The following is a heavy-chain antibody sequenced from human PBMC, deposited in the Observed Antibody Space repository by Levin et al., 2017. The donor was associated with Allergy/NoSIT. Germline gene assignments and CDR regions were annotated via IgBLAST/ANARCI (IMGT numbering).Heavy chain of an antibody. D-gene: IGHD3-10*01. Sequence: PGGSLRLSCKGSGYSFTSYWIGWVRQMPGKGLEWMGIIYPGDSDTRYSPSFQGQVTIPADKSISTAYLQWSSLKASDTAMYYCARQGVTGSNWFDPWGQGTLVTVSS. J-gene: IGHJ5*02. CDR1: GYSFTSYW. CDR3: ARQGVTGSNWFDP. CDR2: IYPGDSDT. V-gene: IGHV5-51*01.